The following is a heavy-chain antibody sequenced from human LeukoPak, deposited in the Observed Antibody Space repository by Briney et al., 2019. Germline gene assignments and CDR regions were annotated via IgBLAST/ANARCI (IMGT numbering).Heavy chain of an antibody. CDR1: GFTFSSYA. Sequence: GGSLRLSCAASGFTFSSYAMSWVRQAPGKGLEWVSGISGSGGSTYYADSVKGRFTISRDNSKNTLYLQMNSLRAEDTAVFYCAKGLYYYHYYDMDVWGQGTTVTVSS. J-gene: IGHJ6*02. CDR2: ISGSGGST. CDR3: AKGLYYYHYYDMDV. V-gene: IGHV3-23*01.